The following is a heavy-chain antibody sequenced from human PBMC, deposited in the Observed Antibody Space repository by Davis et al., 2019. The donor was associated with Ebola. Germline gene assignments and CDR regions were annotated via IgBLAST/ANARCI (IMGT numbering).Heavy chain of an antibody. J-gene: IGHJ3*02. CDR3: ARGTSSLVFGAFDI. Sequence: GSLRLSCTVSGGSVSSTTYYWGWIRQPPGKGLEWIGSVYFSGRTYYNPSLNSRVTISVDTSKNQFSLKLSSVTAADTAVYYCARGTSSLVFGAFDIWGQGTMVTVSS. CDR1: GGSVSSTTYY. CDR2: VYFSGRT. D-gene: IGHD6-6*01. V-gene: IGHV4-39*07.